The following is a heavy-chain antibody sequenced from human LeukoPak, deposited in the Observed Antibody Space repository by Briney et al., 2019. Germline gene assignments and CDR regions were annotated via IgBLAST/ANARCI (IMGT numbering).Heavy chain of an antibody. CDR3: ATTTIGSSSSYYFDY. Sequence: SETLSLTCTISDGSISTYYWSWIRQPPGKGLEWIGYVYHSGSADYNPSLRSRVTLSVDTSKNQFSLTLTSVTAADTAMYYCATTTIGSSSSYYFDYWGRGTLVTVSS. J-gene: IGHJ4*02. D-gene: IGHD6-6*01. CDR1: DGSISTYY. V-gene: IGHV4-59*03. CDR2: VYHSGSA.